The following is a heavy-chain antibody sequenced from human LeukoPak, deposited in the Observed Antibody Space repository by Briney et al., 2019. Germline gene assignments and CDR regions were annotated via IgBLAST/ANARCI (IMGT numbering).Heavy chain of an antibody. CDR3: AREIAEQWLVLHDAFDI. D-gene: IGHD6-19*01. J-gene: IGHJ3*02. CDR2: ISSSGSTI. Sequence: GGSLRLSCAASGFTFSSYEMNWVRQAPGKGLEWVSYISSSGSTIYYADSVKGRFTISRDNAKNPLYLQMNSLRAEDTAVYYCAREIAEQWLVLHDAFDIWGQGTMVTVSS. CDR1: GFTFSSYE. V-gene: IGHV3-48*03.